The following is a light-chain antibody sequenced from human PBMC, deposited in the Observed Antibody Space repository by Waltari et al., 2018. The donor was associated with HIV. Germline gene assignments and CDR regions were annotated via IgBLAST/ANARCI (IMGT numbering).Light chain of an antibody. J-gene: IGLJ3*02. CDR2: SNG. V-gene: IGLV1-44*01. CDR3: AAWDDSLNGWV. Sequence: QSVLTQPPSASGTPGQRVTISCSGSSSNIRSNTVSWYQQLPGTAPKLLIYSNGQRPSGVPDRFSGSKSVTSASLAISGLQSEDEADYYCAAWDDSLNGWVFGGGTKLTVL. CDR1: SSNIRSNT.